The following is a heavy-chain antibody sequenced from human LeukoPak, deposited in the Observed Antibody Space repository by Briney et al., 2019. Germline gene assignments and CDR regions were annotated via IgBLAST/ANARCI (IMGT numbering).Heavy chain of an antibody. D-gene: IGHD3-9*01. CDR3: ARGYDILTGDNYFDY. Sequence: GGSLRLSCAASGFTFSSYDMHWVRQATGKGLEWVSAIGTAGDTYYPGSVKGRFTISRESAKNSLYLQMYSLRAGDTAVYYCARGYDILTGDNYFDYWGQGTLVTVSS. CDR2: IGTAGDT. V-gene: IGHV3-13*01. J-gene: IGHJ4*02. CDR1: GFTFSSYD.